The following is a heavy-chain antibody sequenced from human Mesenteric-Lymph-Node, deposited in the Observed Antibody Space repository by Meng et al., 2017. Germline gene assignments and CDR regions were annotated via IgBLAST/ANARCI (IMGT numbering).Heavy chain of an antibody. CDR3: AKDRDSRVLPTGEVDY. D-gene: IGHD3-22*01. V-gene: IGHV3-23*01. Sequence: GGSLRLSCAASGFTFSSYAMSWVRQAPGKGLEWVSGISGSGGSTFYADSVKGRCTISRDNSKNTLYLQMNSLRAEDTAVYYCAKDRDSRVLPTGEVDYWGQGTLVTVSS. CDR2: ISGSGGST. CDR1: GFTFSSYA. J-gene: IGHJ4*02.